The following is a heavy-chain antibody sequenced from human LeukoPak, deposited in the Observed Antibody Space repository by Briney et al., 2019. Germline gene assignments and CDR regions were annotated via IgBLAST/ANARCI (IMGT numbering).Heavy chain of an antibody. D-gene: IGHD3-10*01. Sequence: PAGSLRLSCAASGFTFSSYGIHWVRHAPRKGLERVWVISYDGSKKYYADPVKGRFTISRDNSKNTLYLQMNSLRAEDTAVYYCAKVLTQYGSGSYPFDYWGQGTLVTVSS. CDR3: AKVLTQYGSGSYPFDY. CDR2: ISYDGSKK. V-gene: IGHV3-30*18. J-gene: IGHJ4*02. CDR1: GFTFSSYG.